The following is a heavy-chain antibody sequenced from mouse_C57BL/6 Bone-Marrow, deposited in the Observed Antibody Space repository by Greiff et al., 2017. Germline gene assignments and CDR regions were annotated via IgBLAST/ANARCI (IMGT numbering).Heavy chain of an antibody. D-gene: IGHD1-1*01. CDR1: GFTFSDYY. CDR3: ARQVYYGSSYRWYFDV. J-gene: IGHJ1*03. V-gene: IGHV5-12*01. Sequence: EVKVVESGGGLVQPGGSLKLSCAASGFTFSDYYMYWVRQTPEKRLEWVAYISNGGGSTYYPDTVKGRFTISRDNAKNTLYLQMSRLKSEDTAMYYGARQVYYGSSYRWYFDVWGTGTTVTVSS. CDR2: ISNGGGST.